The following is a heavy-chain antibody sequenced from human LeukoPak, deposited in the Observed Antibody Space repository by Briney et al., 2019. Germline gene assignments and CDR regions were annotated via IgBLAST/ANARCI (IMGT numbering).Heavy chain of an antibody. CDR1: GFTFGDYG. D-gene: IGHD6-19*01. V-gene: IGHV3-49*04. J-gene: IGHJ4*02. CDR2: IRSKAYGGTT. Sequence: GRSLRLSCTASGFTFGDYGMSWVRQAPGKGLEWVGFIRSKAYGGTTEYAASVKGRFIISRDDFKSIAYLQMNSLKTEDTAVYYCTRSSSGLYSDYWGQGTLVTVSS. CDR3: TRSSSGLYSDY.